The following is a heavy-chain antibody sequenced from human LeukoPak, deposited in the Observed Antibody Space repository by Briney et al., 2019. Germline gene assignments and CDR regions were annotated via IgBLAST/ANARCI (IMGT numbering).Heavy chain of an antibody. J-gene: IGHJ4*02. V-gene: IGHV4-38-2*02. CDR2: IYHSGST. Sequence: PSETLSLTCTVSGDSISSGYYWGWIRQPPGKGLEWIASIYHSGSTYYNPSLKSRVTISEDTSKNQFSLKLSSVTAADTAVYYCARDGHVGSYYAPFDYWGQGILVTVSS. CDR3: ARDGHVGSYYAPFDY. CDR1: GDSISSGYY. D-gene: IGHD1-26*01.